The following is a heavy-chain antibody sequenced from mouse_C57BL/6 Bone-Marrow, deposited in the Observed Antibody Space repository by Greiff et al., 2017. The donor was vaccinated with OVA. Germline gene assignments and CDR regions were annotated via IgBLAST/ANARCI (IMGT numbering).Heavy chain of an antibody. CDR3: TLWCFDY. D-gene: IGHD1-1*02. J-gene: IGHJ2*01. CDR1: GYTFTSYW. CDR2: IYPGNSDT. V-gene: IGHV1-5*01. Sequence: VQLQQPGAELVKPGASVKMSCKTSGYTFTSYWMHWVKQRPGQGLEWIGAIYPGNSDTSYNQKFKGKAKLTAVTSASTAYMELSSLTNEDSAVYYCTLWCFDYWGQGTTLTVSS.